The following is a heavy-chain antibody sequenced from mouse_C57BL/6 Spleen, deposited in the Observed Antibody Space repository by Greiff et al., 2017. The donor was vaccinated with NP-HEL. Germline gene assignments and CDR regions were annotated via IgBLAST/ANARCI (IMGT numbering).Heavy chain of an antibody. V-gene: IGHV1-63*01. CDR3: ARKPSYYSNYYFDY. D-gene: IGHD2-5*01. Sequence: QVQLLQSGAELVRPGTSVKLSCKASGYTFTNYWIGWAKQRPGHGLEWIGDIYPGGSYTNYNEKFKGKATLTADKSSSTAYMQFCSLTSEDSAIYYCARKPSYYSNYYFDYWGQGTTLTVSS. J-gene: IGHJ2*01. CDR2: IYPGGSYT. CDR1: GYTFTNYW.